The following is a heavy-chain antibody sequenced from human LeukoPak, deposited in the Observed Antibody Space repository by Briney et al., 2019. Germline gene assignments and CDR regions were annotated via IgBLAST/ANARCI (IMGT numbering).Heavy chain of an antibody. Sequence: PGGSLGLSCAASGFTVSSNYMSWVRQAPGKGLEWVSVIYSGGSTYLADSVKGRFTISRDNSKNTLYLQMNSLRAEDTAVYYCARTVTFDGMDVWGQGTTVTVSS. D-gene: IGHD4-17*01. J-gene: IGHJ6*02. CDR3: ARTVTFDGMDV. CDR2: IYSGGST. CDR1: GFTVSSNY. V-gene: IGHV3-66*01.